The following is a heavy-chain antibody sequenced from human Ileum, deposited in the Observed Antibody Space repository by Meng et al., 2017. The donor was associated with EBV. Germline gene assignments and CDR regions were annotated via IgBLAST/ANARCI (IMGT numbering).Heavy chain of an antibody. CDR2: INHSGST. D-gene: IGHD3-22*01. Sequence: QVQLQQWVSGLLKPSETLSLTCAVYGGFFSGYYWSWIRQSPGQGLEWIGEINHSGSTNYNPSLKSRVTISVDTSKNQFSLKLTSVTAADTAVYYCAREARSSGYHPGIGPWGQGTLVTVSS. CDR1: GGFFSGYY. J-gene: IGHJ5*02. CDR3: AREARSSGYHPGIGP. V-gene: IGHV4-34*02.